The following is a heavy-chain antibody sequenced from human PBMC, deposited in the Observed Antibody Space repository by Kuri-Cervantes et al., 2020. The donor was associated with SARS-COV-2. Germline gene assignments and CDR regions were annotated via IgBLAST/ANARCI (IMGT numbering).Heavy chain of an antibody. D-gene: IGHD3-3*01. CDR1: GFTFSSYA. J-gene: IGHJ4*02. CDR3: ARRNRNYDFWSGYDY. CDR2: ISYDGSNK. V-gene: IGHV3-30-3*01. Sequence: GESLKISCAASGFTFSSYAMHWVRQAPGKGLEWMAVISYDGSNKYYADSVKGRFTISRDNAKNSLYLQMNSLRAEDTAVYYCARRNRNYDFWSGYDYWGQGTLVTVSS.